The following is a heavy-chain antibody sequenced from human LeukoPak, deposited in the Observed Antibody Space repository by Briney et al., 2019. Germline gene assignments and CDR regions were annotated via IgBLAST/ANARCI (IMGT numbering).Heavy chain of an antibody. CDR3: ARSRHSYDSSGFPHY. CDR2: INWNGGSR. Sequence: GGSLRLSCAASGFNFDDYVMSWVRQAPGKGLEWVSGINWNGGSRGSADSVRGGFTISRDNAKHSLYLQMNSLRAEDTALYYCARSRHSYDSSGFPHYWGQGTLVTVSS. CDR1: GFNFDDYV. D-gene: IGHD3-22*01. V-gene: IGHV3-20*04. J-gene: IGHJ4*02.